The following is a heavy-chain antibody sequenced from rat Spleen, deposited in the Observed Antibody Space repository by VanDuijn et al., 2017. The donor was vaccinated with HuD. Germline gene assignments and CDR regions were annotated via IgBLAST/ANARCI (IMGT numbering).Heavy chain of an antibody. CDR2: ISYEGSGT. D-gene: IGHD1-6*01. J-gene: IGHJ4*01. Sequence: EVQLVESGGGLVQPGRSMKLSCAASGFTFSDYYMAWVRQAPKKGLEWVASISYEGSGTYYGDSVKGRFTISRDTAQNTLYLQMNSPTSEDTATYYCTRAMYTTDYYYAKGYYVMDAWGQGASVTVSS. CDR1: GFTFSDYY. V-gene: IGHV5-22*01. CDR3: TRAMYTTDYYYAKGYYVMDA.